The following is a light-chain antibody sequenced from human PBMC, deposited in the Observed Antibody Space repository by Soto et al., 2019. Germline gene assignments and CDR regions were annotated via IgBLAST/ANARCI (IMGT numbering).Light chain of an antibody. CDR3: SSYTSSSNLV. CDR2: EVS. V-gene: IGLV2-14*01. CDR1: SSDVGGYNY. J-gene: IGLJ2*01. Sequence: QSALTQPASVSGSPGQSITISCTGTSSDVGGYNYVSWYQQHPGKAPKLMIYEVSNRPSGVSNRFSGSKSVNTASLTISGLQAEDEADYSCSSYTSSSNLVFGGGTKLTV.